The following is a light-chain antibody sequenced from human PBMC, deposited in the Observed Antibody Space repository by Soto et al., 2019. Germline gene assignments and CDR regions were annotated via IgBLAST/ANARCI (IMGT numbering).Light chain of an antibody. J-gene: IGKJ3*01. Sequence: DIQMTQSPSSLSASVGDRVTITCQASQDISNYLNWYQQKPGKAPKLLIYDASTLETGVSSRFSGSGSGTDFTFTISSLQPEDFATYYCQQYNNLPFTFGPGTKVDIK. V-gene: IGKV1-33*01. CDR3: QQYNNLPFT. CDR2: DAS. CDR1: QDISNY.